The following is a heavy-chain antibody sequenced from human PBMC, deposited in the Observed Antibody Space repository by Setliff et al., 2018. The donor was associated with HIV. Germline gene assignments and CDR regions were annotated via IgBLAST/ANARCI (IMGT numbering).Heavy chain of an antibody. CDR3: VRVPPFAY. Sequence: PSETLSLTCSVSGGSSSANTFASTWIRQSPGKGLEYIGDVSYIGATMYTNYNPSLESRVTVSEDTSMHQFSLKLTSVTADDTGIYYCVRVPPFAYWGQGLLVTVSS. J-gene: IGHJ4*02. V-gene: IGHV4-39*07. CDR1: GGSSSANTFA. CDR2: VSYIGAT.